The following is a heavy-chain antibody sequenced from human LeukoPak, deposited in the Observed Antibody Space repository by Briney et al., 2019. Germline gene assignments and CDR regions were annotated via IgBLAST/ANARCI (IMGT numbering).Heavy chain of an antibody. CDR1: GFTVSIYH. D-gene: IGHD3-22*01. J-gene: IGHJ1*01. CDR2: IYSGGNT. CDR3: ARDGLLEYFQH. V-gene: IGHV3-53*01. Sequence: GGPLRLSCAASGFTVSIYHMSGVHQATGKGLEWVSVIYSGGNTYYADSVKGRFTISRDNTKNTLYLQMNSLRAEDTAVYYGARDGLLEYFQHWGQGTLVTVSS.